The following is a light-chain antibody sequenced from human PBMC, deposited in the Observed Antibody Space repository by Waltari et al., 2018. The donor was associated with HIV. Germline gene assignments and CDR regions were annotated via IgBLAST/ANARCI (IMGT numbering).Light chain of an antibody. CDR1: QSLLHRNGYNY. V-gene: IGKV2-28*01. J-gene: IGKJ4*02. CDR2: MGS. CDR3: MESLQVHRA. Sequence: DIVITQSPLSFPVTPGESAPSSCRPSQSLLHRNGYNYLDWYVQKPGQSPQLLIFMGSKRSSGVPDRVSGSGSGTDFTLKISRVEAEDVGVYYCMESLQVHRAFGGGTKVEIK.